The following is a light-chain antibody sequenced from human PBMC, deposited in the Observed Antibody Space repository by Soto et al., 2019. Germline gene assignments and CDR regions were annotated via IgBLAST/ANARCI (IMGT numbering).Light chain of an antibody. J-gene: IGLJ2*01. Sequence: QSVLTQPPSVSGAPGQRVTVSCTGSSSNIGAGYDVHWYQQLPGTPPKLLIFDNNNRPSGVPNRFSGSKSGTSASLAITGLQAEDEADYYGQSYDSSLSVYVVFGGGTQLTLL. CDR2: DNN. CDR1: SSNIGAGYD. CDR3: QSYDSSLSVYVV. V-gene: IGLV1-40*01.